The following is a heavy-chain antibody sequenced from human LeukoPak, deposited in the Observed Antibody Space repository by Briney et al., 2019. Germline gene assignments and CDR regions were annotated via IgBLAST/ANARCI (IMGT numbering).Heavy chain of an antibody. CDR3: AKRHSSGWYYFDY. D-gene: IGHD6-19*01. V-gene: IGHV3-30*02. J-gene: IGHJ4*02. CDR1: GFTFSSYG. Sequence: PGGSLRLSCAASGFTFSSYGMHWVRQAPGKGLEWVAFIRYDGSNKYYPDSVKGRFTISRDNSKNTLYLQINSLRAEDTGVYYCAKRHSSGWYYFDYWGQGTLVTVSS. CDR2: IRYDGSNK.